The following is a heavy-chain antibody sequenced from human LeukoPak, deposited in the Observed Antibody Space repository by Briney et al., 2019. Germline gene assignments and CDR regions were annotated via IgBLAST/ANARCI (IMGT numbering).Heavy chain of an antibody. CDR1: GFTFSNYGFSTYA. J-gene: IGHJ4*02. CDR2: ISGSDGSI. D-gene: IGHD4-17*01. CDR3: AKASVTTKDIKTSFDY. V-gene: IGHV3-23*01. Sequence: GGSLRLSCVASGFTFSNYGFSTYAMSWVRQAPGMGLEWVSGISGSDGSIYYADSVKGRFTISRDNSKNTLFLQMNSLRAEDTAVYYCAKASVTTKDIKTSFDYWGQGTLVTVSS.